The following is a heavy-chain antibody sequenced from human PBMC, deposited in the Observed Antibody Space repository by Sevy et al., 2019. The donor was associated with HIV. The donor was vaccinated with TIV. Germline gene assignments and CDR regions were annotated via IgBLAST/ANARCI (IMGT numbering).Heavy chain of an antibody. V-gene: IGHV4-4*07. D-gene: IGHD1-26*01. Sequence: SETLSLTCTVSGGSISSYYWSWIRQPAGKGLEWIGRIYTCGSTNYNPSLKSRVTMSVDTSKNQFSLKLSSVTAADTAMYYCARAHGRYCGSKPGGDAFDIWGQGTMVSVSS. CDR2: IYTCGST. J-gene: IGHJ3*02. CDR3: ARAHGRYCGSKPGGDAFDI. CDR1: GGSISSYY.